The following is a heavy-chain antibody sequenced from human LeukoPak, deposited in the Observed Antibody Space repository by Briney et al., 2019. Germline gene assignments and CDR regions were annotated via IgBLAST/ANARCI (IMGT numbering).Heavy chain of an antibody. CDR3: ARDLGSDFWSGYYTGRNDY. CDR2: ISAYNGNT. J-gene: IGHJ4*02. CDR1: GYTFTSYG. Sequence: GASVKVSCKASGYTFTSYGISWVRQAPGQGLEWMGWISAYNGNTNYAQKLQGRVTMTTDTSTSTAYMELRSLRSDDTAVYYCARDLGSDFWSGYYTGRNDYWGQGTLVTVSS. V-gene: IGHV1-18*01. D-gene: IGHD3-3*01.